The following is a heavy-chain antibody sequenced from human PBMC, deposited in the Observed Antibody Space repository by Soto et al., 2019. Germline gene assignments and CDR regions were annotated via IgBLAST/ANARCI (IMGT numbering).Heavy chain of an antibody. CDR2: ICYSGNA. CDR1: GGSISSGGFS. J-gene: IGHJ4*02. Sequence: SETLSLTCAGSGGSISSGGFSWSWIRHSPGKGLELIGYICYSGNAYYKPSLKSRVTISVDRSKNEFSLRLSSVTAADTAVYYCASYFWSGYPRFDYWGQGTLVTVSS. V-gene: IGHV4-30-2*06. D-gene: IGHD3-3*01. CDR3: ASYFWSGYPRFDY.